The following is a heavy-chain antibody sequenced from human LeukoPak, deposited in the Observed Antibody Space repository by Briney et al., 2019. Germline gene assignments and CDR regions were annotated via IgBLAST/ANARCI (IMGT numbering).Heavy chain of an antibody. Sequence: ASVKVSCKASVGTFSSYAISWVRQAPGQRLEWMGGIIPIFGTANYAQKFQGRVTITADESTSTAYMELSSLRSEDTAVYYCARDGYSGYGTFDYWGQGTLVTVSS. V-gene: IGHV1-69*13. J-gene: IGHJ4*02. D-gene: IGHD5-12*01. CDR2: IIPIFGTA. CDR1: VGTFSSYA. CDR3: ARDGYSGYGTFDY.